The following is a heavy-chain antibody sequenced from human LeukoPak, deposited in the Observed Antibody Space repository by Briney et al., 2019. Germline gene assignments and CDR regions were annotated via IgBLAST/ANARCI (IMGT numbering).Heavy chain of an antibody. J-gene: IGHJ3*02. CDR3: ARASGVRTYCSGGSCYPVGGAFDI. V-gene: IGHV1-18*04. Sequence: ASVKVSCKASGYSFTNHDMHWVRQAPGQGLEWMGWISAYNGNTNYAQKLQGRVTMTTDTSTSTAYMELRSLRSDDTAVYYCARASGVRTYCSGGSCYPVGGAFDIWGQGTMVTVSS. CDR1: GYSFTNHD. CDR2: ISAYNGNT. D-gene: IGHD2-15*01.